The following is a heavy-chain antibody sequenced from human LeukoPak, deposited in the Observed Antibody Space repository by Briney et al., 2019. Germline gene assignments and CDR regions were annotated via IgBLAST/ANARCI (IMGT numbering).Heavy chain of an antibody. CDR2: ISNNGRNK. V-gene: IGHV3-30*04. J-gene: IGHJ4*02. Sequence: PGGSLRLSCAASGFTFSSYAIHWVRQAPGKGLEWVAFISNNGRNKDYADSVKGRFTISRDNSKNTLYLQVNSLRPEGTAVYYCTRDLSGHYSIDYWGQGTLVTVSS. D-gene: IGHD3-22*01. CDR1: GFTFSSYA. CDR3: TRDLSGHYSIDY.